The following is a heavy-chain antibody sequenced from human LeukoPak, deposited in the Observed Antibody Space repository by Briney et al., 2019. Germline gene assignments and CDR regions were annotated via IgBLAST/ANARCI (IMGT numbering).Heavy chain of an antibody. J-gene: IGHJ5*02. D-gene: IGHD5-12*01. CDR2: IYTSGST. CDR3: ARLRYSGYDRWDIWFDP. Sequence: PSETLSLTCTVSGGSISSYYWSWIRQPAGKGLEWIGRIYTSGSTNNTPSLKSRVTMSVDTSKNQFSLKLSSVTAADTAVYYCARLRYSGYDRWDIWFDPWGQGTLVTVSS. V-gene: IGHV4-4*07. CDR1: GGSISSYY.